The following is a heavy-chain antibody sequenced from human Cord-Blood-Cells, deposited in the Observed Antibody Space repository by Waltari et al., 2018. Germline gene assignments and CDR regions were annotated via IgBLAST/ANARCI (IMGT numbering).Heavy chain of an antibody. V-gene: IGHV4-38-2*01. D-gene: IGHD3-22*01. CDR3: ARYYYDSGGFDY. Sequence: QVQLQESGPGLVKPSETLSLTCAVSGYSISSGYYWGWIRQPPGKGLEWIGSIYHSGSTYYTPALNTRVTISEDTPRTQSSLKLGSLTAADTAVYYCARYYYDSGGFDYWGQGPRFPVSS. CDR1: GYSISSGYY. J-gene: IGHJ4*02. CDR2: IYHSGST.